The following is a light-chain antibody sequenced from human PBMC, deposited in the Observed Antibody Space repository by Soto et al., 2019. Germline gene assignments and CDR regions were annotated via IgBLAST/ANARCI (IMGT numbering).Light chain of an antibody. Sequence: IQMTQSPSSVSASVGDRVTITCRASQDISNWLAWYQQKPGKAPKLLIYVASNLESGVPSRFSGSGSGTEFTLAITSLLPEDFANYYCQQAKSVPYTFGQGTKLDIK. CDR1: QDISNW. V-gene: IGKV1-12*01. J-gene: IGKJ2*01. CDR3: QQAKSVPYT. CDR2: VAS.